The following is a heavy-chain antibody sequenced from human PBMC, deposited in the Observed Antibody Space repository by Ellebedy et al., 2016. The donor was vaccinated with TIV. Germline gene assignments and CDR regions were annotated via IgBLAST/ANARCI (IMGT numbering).Heavy chain of an antibody. Sequence: GESLKISXVASGFTFGRYRMHWVRQAPGNKLVWVSRIKSDGSSTTYADSVKDRFTTSRDNARNTLYLQMNSLRGEDTAVYFCARDRGDYSISGPWGQGTLVTVSS. CDR3: ARDRGDYSISGP. CDR2: IKSDGSST. J-gene: IGHJ5*02. V-gene: IGHV3-74*01. CDR1: GFTFGRYR. D-gene: IGHD4-11*01.